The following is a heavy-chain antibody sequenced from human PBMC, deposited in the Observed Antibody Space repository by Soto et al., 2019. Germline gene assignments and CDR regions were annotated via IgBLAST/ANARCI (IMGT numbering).Heavy chain of an antibody. Sequence: GGSLRLSCAASGFTFSSYSMNWVRQAPGKGLEWVSSISSSSSYIYYADSVKGRFTVSRDNAKNSLYLQMNSLRAEDTAVYYCARDFKRPLRFLEWLSDYYYMDVWGKGTTVTVSS. CDR1: GFTFSSYS. D-gene: IGHD3-3*01. CDR3: ARDFKRPLRFLEWLSDYYYMDV. V-gene: IGHV3-21*01. CDR2: ISSSSSYI. J-gene: IGHJ6*03.